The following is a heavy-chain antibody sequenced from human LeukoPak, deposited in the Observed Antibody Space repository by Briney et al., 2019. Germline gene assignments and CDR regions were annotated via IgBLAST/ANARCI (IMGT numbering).Heavy chain of an antibody. CDR2: IYHSGST. V-gene: IGHV4-4*02. D-gene: IGHD4-23*01. CDR3: ARSLDYGGNSGAFDI. Sequence: PSGTLSLTCAVSGGSISSSNWWSWVRQPPGKGLEWIGEIYHSGSTNYNPSLKSRVTISVDKSKNQFSLKLSSVTAADTAVYYCARSLDYGGNSGAFDIWGQGTMVTVSS. CDR1: GGSISSSNW. J-gene: IGHJ3*02.